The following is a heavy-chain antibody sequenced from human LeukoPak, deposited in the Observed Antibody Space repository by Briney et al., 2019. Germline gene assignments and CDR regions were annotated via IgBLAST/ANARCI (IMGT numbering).Heavy chain of an antibody. D-gene: IGHD3-10*01. Sequence: GGSLRLSCAASGFTFSSYSMNWVRQAPGKGLEWVSAISGSGGSTYYADSVKGRFTISRDNSKNTLYLQMNSLRAEDTAVYYCAKDRGHVLLWFGELRGRGFDYWGQGTLVTVSS. CDR2: ISGSGGST. V-gene: IGHV3-23*01. CDR1: GFTFSSYS. J-gene: IGHJ4*02. CDR3: AKDRGHVLLWFGELRGRGFDY.